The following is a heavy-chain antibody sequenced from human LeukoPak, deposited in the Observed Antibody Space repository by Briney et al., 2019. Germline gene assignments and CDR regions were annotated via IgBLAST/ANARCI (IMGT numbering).Heavy chain of an antibody. CDR2: ISWNSGSI. V-gene: IGHV3-9*01. Sequence: GRSLRLSCAASGFTFDDYAMHWVRQAPGKGLEWVSGISWNSGSIGYADSVKGRFTISRDNAKNSLYLQMNSLRAEDTAVYFCARAGVYGSGRYWFDYWGQGTLVTVSS. CDR3: ARAGVYGSGRYWFDY. D-gene: IGHD6-25*01. CDR1: GFTFDDYA. J-gene: IGHJ4*02.